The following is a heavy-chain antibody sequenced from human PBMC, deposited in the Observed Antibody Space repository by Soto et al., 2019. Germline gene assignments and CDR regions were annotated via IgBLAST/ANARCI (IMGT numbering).Heavy chain of an antibody. CDR1: GYSFTSYW. CDR2: IDPSDSYT. Sequence: GESLKISCKGSGYSFTSYWISWVRQMPGKGLEWMGRIDPSDSYTNYSPSFQGHVTISADKSISTAYLQWSSLKASDTAMYYCATPLKRSDYVREYYYYRMDVWGQGTTVTVSS. CDR3: ATPLKRSDYVREYYYYRMDV. J-gene: IGHJ6*02. D-gene: IGHD4-17*01. V-gene: IGHV5-10-1*01.